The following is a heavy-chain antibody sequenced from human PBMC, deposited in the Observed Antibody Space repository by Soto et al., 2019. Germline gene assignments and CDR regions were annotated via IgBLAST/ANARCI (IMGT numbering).Heavy chain of an antibody. J-gene: IGHJ4*02. D-gene: IGHD6-19*01. V-gene: IGHV3-48*01. Sequence: EVQLLESGGGLVQAGGSLRLSCAASGFTLSSNSMTWVRQAPGKGLEWISYIISSGTFMTYADSVKGRFTISRDNAKNSVYLQMNSLRGEDTAVYYCARVRTSGWPLDYWGRGTLVTVSS. CDR3: ARVRTSGWPLDY. CDR2: IISSGTFM. CDR1: GFTLSSNS.